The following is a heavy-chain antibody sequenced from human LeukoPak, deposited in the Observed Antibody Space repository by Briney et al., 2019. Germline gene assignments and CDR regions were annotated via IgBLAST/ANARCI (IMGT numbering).Heavy chain of an antibody. J-gene: IGHJ6*03. V-gene: IGHV1-69*01. CDR2: IIPIFGTA. CDR3: ARGSIAARPDYYYMDV. CDR1: GGTFSSYA. D-gene: IGHD6-6*01. Sequence: ASVTVSCKASGGTFSSYAISWVRQAPGQGLEWVGGIIPIFGTANYAQKFQGRVTITADESTSTAYMELSSLRSEDTAVYYCARGSIAARPDYYYMDVWGKGTTVTVSS.